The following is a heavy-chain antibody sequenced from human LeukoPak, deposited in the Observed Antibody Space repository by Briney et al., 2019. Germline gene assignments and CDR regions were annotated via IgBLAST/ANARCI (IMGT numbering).Heavy chain of an antibody. J-gene: IGHJ6*04. CDR2: IWYDGSNK. D-gene: IGHD1-26*01. V-gene: IGHV3-33*01. CDR1: GFTFSSYG. Sequence: PGRSLRLSCAASGFTFSSYGMHWVRQAPGKGLEWVAVIWYDGSNKYYANSVKGRFTISRDNSKNTLYLQMNSLRAEDTAVYYCAGDKGDLPSYYYYYGMDVWGKGTTVTVSS. CDR3: AGDKGDLPSYYYYYGMDV.